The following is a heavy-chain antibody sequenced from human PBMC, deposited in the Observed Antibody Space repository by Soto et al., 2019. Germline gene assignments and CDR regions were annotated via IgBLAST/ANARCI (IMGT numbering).Heavy chain of an antibody. CDR1: GGSFSGYY. Sequence: SETLSLTCAVYGGSFSGYYWSWIRQPPGKGLEWIGEINQSGSTNYNPSLKSRVTISVDTSKNQFSLKLSSVTAADTAVYYCARTRVLLWFGELYNYYYGMDVWGQGTTVTVSS. V-gene: IGHV4-34*01. J-gene: IGHJ6*02. D-gene: IGHD3-10*01. CDR3: ARTRVLLWFGELYNYYYGMDV. CDR2: INQSGST.